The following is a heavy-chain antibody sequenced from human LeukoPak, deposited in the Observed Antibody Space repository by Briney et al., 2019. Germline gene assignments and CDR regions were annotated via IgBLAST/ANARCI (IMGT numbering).Heavy chain of an antibody. Sequence: SETLSLTCTVSGGSISSYYWSWIRQPPGKGLEWIGYIYYSGSTNYNPSLKSRVTMSVDTSKNQFSLKLSSVTAADTAVYYCAREGIVGATICAFDIWGQGTMVTVSS. J-gene: IGHJ3*02. CDR3: AREGIVGATICAFDI. CDR2: IYYSGST. D-gene: IGHD1-26*01. CDR1: GGSISSYY. V-gene: IGHV4-59*12.